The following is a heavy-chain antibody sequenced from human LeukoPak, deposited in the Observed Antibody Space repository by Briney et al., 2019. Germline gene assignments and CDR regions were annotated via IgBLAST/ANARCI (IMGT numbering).Heavy chain of an antibody. CDR1: GVSISSYY. Sequence: SETLSLTCTVSGVSISSYYWSWVRQPAGKGLEWIGRISASGSTNYAPSLRSRGTMSVDTSTKQFSLKLTSVPAAVTALYYCATDISLFVPWGRGTLVTVSS. CDR3: ATDISLFVP. V-gene: IGHV4-4*07. CDR2: ISASGST. J-gene: IGHJ5*02.